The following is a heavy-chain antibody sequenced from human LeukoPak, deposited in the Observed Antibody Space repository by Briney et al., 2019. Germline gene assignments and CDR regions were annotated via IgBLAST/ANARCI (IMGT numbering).Heavy chain of an antibody. V-gene: IGHV1-18*01. CDR2: ISAYNGNT. Sequence: SVKVSCKASGYTFTSYGISWVRQAPGQGLEWMGWISAYNGNTNYAQKLQGRVTMTTDTSTSTAYMELRSLRSDDTAVYYCARDPPSPEAKPSSGSFDNWGQGTMVTVSS. CDR1: GYTFTSYG. CDR3: ARDPPSPEAKPSSGSFDN. D-gene: IGHD3-3*01. J-gene: IGHJ3*02.